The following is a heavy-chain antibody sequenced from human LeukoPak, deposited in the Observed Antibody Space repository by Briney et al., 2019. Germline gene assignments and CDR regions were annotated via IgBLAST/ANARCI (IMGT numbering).Heavy chain of an antibody. J-gene: IGHJ3*02. D-gene: IGHD3-22*01. CDR1: RFTFSNYA. CDR2: ICGNGGST. Sequence: PGGSLRLSCAASRFTFSNYAMSWVRQAPGKGLEWVSAICGNGGSTYYADSVKGRFTISRDNSKDTLYLQMNSLRAEDTAVYYCAKRNDSSGYYHRNAFDIWGQGTMVTVSS. V-gene: IGHV3-23*01. CDR3: AKRNDSSGYYHRNAFDI.